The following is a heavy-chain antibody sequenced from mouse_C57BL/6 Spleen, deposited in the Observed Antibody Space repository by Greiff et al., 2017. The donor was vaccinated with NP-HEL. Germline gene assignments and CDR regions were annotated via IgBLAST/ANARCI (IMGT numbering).Heavy chain of an antibody. Sequence: QVQLQQSGAELVRPGTSVKVSCKASGYAFTNYLIEWVKQRPGQGLEWIGVINPGSGGTNYNEKFKGKATLTADKSSSTAYMQLSSLTSEDSAVYFCARGNYVGFAYWGQGTLVTVSA. J-gene: IGHJ3*01. V-gene: IGHV1-54*01. D-gene: IGHD1-1*01. CDR3: ARGNYVGFAY. CDR2: INPGSGGT. CDR1: GYAFTNYL.